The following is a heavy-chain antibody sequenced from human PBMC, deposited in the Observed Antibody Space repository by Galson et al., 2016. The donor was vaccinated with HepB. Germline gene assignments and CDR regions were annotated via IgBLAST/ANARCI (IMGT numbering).Heavy chain of an antibody. D-gene: IGHD2-8*02. J-gene: IGHJ4*02. CDR2: ISGSGGST. V-gene: IGHV3-23*01. CDR1: GFTFGSYT. CDR3: ATETWWRFES. Sequence: SLRLSCAASGFTFGSYTMNWVRQAPGKGLEWVSAISGSGGSTYYADSVEGRFTISRDNSKNTLYLQMNSLRAEDTALYYCATETWWRFESWGQGSLVTVSA.